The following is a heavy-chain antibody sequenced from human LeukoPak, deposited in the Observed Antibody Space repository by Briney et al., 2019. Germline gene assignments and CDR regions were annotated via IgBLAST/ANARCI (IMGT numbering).Heavy chain of an antibody. CDR3: ARQGSYGDYMLVDY. V-gene: IGHV4-4*07. D-gene: IGHD4-17*01. CDR2: IYTSGST. J-gene: IGHJ4*02. Sequence: SETLSLTCTVSGGSISSYYWSCIRQPAGKGLGWIGRIYTSGSTNYNPSLKSRVTMSVDMSKNQFSLKLSSVTAADTAVYYCARQGSYGDYMLVDYWGQGTLVTVSS. CDR1: GGSISSYY.